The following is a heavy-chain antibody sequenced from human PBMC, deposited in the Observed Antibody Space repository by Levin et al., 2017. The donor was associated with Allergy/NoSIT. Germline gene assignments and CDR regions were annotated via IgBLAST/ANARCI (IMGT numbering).Heavy chain of an antibody. J-gene: IGHJ4*02. V-gene: IGHV1-46*01. D-gene: IGHD3-10*01. CDR2: INPSGGST. Sequence: GESLKISCKASGYTFTSYYMHWVRQAPGQGLEWMGIINPSGGSTSYAQKFQGRVTMTRDTSTSTVYMELSSLRSEDTAVYYCARDRLVRGYFDYWGQGTLVTVSS. CDR3: ARDRLVRGYFDY. CDR1: GYTFTSYY.